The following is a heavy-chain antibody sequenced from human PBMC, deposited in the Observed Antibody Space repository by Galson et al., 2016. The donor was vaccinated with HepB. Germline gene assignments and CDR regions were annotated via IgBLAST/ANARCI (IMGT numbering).Heavy chain of an antibody. CDR3: AGYCTSTGCGYYYVSDAFDI. V-gene: IGHV3-49*03. CDR1: GFNFGDYA. D-gene: IGHD2-2*01. Sequence: SLRLSCATSGFNFGDYAMSWLRQAPGKGLEWLGFIRSKPYGGTTEYAASVKGRFTISRDDSKSVAYLEMNSLKTEDTAMYYCAGYCTSTGCGYYYVSDAFDIWGQGSLVTVSS. CDR2: IRSKPYGGTT. J-gene: IGHJ3*02.